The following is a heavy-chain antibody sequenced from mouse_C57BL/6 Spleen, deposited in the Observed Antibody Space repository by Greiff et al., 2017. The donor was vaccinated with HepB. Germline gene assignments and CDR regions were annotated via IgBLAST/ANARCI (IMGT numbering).Heavy chain of an antibody. CDR3: ARGVLRAAWFAY. Sequence: QVQLQQSDAELVKPGASVKISCKASGYTFTDHTIHWMKQRPEQGLEWIGYIYPRDGSTKYNEKFKGKATLTADKSSSTAYMQLNSLTSEDSAFYFCARGVLRAAWFAYWGQGTLVTVSA. V-gene: IGHV1-78*01. CDR2: IYPRDGST. D-gene: IGHD1-1*01. CDR1: GYTFTDHT. J-gene: IGHJ3*01.